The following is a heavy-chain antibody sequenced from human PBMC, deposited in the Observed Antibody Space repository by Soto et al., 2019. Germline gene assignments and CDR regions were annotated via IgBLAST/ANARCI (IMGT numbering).Heavy chain of an antibody. V-gene: IGHV3-7*03. CDR3: ARSWGSYCGGDCPLGAFDI. CDR1: GFTFSSYW. CDR2: IKQDGSEK. J-gene: IGHJ3*02. D-gene: IGHD2-21*02. Sequence: GGSLRLSCAASGFTFSSYWMSWVRQAPGKGLEWVANIKQDGSEKYYVDSVKGRFTISRDNAKNSLYLQMNSLRAEDTAVYYCARSWGSYCGGDCPLGAFDIWGQGTMVTVSS.